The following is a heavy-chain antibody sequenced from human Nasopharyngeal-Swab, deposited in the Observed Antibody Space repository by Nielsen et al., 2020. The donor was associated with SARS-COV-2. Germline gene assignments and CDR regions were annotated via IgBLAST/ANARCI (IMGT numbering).Heavy chain of an antibody. V-gene: IGHV3-72*01. CDR2: IKTKPNSYTT. CDR1: GFTFSDYY. J-gene: IGHJ6*03. D-gene: IGHD6-19*01. CDR3: TTVHGSGQGYYYYYYMDV. Sequence: GESLKISCAASGFTFSDYYMEWVRQAPGKGLEWVGRIKTKPNSYTTEYAASVIGRFTVSRDDSKNSLYLQMDSLKTEDTAVYYCTTVHGSGQGYYYYYYMDVWGKGTTVTVSS.